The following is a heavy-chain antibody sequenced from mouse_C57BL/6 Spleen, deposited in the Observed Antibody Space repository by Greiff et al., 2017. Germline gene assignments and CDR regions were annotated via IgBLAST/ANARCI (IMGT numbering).Heavy chain of an antibody. Sequence: EVHLVESGGDLVKPGGSLKLSCAASGFTFSSYGMSWVRQTPDKRLEWVATISSGGSYTYYPDSVKGRFTISRDNAKNTLYLQLSSLKSEDTAMYYCAREEGYGSSYVFDYWGQGTTLTVSS. V-gene: IGHV5-6*01. CDR2: ISSGGSYT. J-gene: IGHJ2*01. CDR3: AREEGYGSSYVFDY. CDR1: GFTFSSYG. D-gene: IGHD1-1*01.